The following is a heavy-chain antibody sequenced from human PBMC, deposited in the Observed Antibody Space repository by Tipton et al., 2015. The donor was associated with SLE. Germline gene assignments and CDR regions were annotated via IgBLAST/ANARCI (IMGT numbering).Heavy chain of an antibody. D-gene: IGHD6-13*01. CDR2: ISSSSSTI. J-gene: IGHJ5*02. CDR3: ARDRLAAALNWFDP. CDR1: GFTFSSYS. Sequence: SLRLSCAASGFTFSSYSMNWVRQAPGKGLEWVSYISSSSSTIYYADSVKGRFTISRDNAKNSLYLQMNSLRAEDTAVYYCARDRLAAALNWFDPWGQGTLVTVSS. V-gene: IGHV3-48*01.